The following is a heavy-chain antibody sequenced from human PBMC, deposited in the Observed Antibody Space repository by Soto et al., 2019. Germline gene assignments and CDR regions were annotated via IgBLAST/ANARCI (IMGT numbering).Heavy chain of an antibody. CDR2: TYYRSKWNN. Sequence: PSEALSLTCASSGGSVSSTRAAWNWIRQSPSRDLEWLGRTYYRSKWNNDYAVSVKSRMILNPDTSKNQFSLQLNSVTPEDTAVYYCARQHSSDSFYYGNDVWGQGTTVTGSS. CDR1: GGSVSSTRAA. V-gene: IGHV6-1*01. D-gene: IGHD6-19*01. CDR3: ARQHSSDSFYYGNDV. J-gene: IGHJ6*02.